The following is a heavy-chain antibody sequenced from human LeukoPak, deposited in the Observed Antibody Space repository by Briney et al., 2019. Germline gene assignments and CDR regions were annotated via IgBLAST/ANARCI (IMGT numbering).Heavy chain of an antibody. V-gene: IGHV3-21*01. CDR2: ISSSSYI. CDR1: GFTFSSYS. J-gene: IGHJ5*02. Sequence: PGGSLRLSCAASGFTFSSYSMNWVRQAPGKGLEWVSSISSSSYIYYADSVKGRFTISRDNAKNSLYLQMNSLRPEDTAVYYCASPRPEEAPFDPWGQGTLVTVSS. CDR3: ASPRPEEAPFDP.